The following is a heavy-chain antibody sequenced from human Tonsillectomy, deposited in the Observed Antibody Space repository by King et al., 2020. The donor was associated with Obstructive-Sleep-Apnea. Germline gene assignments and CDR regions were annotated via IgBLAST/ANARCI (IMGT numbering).Heavy chain of an antibody. J-gene: IGHJ4*02. CDR1: GDSISRGRW. CDR3: ATNSGSGSLFDY. CDR2: IFHSGSS. Sequence: QLQESGPGLVRPSGTLSLTCAVSGDSISRGRWWSWVRQTPGKGLERIGEIFHSGSSNYNPSLKSRVTISMDKSKNQFSLNLSSVTAADTAVYFCATNSGSGSLFDYWGQGTLVTVSS. D-gene: IGHD3-10*01. V-gene: IGHV4-4*02.